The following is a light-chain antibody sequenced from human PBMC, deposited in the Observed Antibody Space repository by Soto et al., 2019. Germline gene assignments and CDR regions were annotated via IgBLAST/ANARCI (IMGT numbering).Light chain of an antibody. CDR2: DAS. V-gene: IGKV3-11*01. CDR3: HLRNR. CDR1: QSVSSY. Sequence: KVLTQSLATLSLTTKERATLSCRASQSVSSYFAWYQQKPGQAPRLLIYDASTRATGIPARFSGSGSGTDFTLTLGSLETEDFAMYYCHLRNRFGHG. J-gene: IGKJ3*01.